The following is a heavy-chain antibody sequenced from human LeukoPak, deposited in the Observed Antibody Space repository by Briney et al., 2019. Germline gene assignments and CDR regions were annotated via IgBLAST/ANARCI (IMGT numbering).Heavy chain of an antibody. V-gene: IGHV3-15*01. D-gene: IGHD6-19*01. CDR3: TTGSGYSTDSYDF. Sequence: SNIDGGTTDYAAPVKGRFTISRDDSKSTLYLQMNSLTTEDTAVYYCTTGSGYSTDSYDFWGQGTLVTVSS. CDR2: SNIDGGTT. J-gene: IGHJ4*02.